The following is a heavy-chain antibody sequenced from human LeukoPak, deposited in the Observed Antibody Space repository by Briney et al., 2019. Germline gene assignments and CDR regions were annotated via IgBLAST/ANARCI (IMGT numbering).Heavy chain of an antibody. CDR1: GFTFSSHG. Sequence: GGSLRLSCAASGFTFSSHGMSWVRQAPGKGLEWVSTISGSGDNTYYADSVKGRFTISRDNSKNALYLQMNSLRAEDTAVYYCAKVTYGSGTYGAFDYWGQGTLVTVSS. V-gene: IGHV3-23*01. CDR2: ISGSGDNT. D-gene: IGHD3-10*01. CDR3: AKVTYGSGTYGAFDY. J-gene: IGHJ4*02.